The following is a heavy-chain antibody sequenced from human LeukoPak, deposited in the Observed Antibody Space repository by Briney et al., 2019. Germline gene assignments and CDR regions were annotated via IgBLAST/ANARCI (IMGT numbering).Heavy chain of an antibody. CDR1: GGSISSGSYY. J-gene: IGHJ4*02. Sequence: PSQTLSLTCTVSGGSISSGSYYWSWIRQPAGKGLEWIGRIYTSGSTNYNPSLKSRVTISVDTSKNQFSLKLSSVTAADTAVYYCARSGPAAMGLWGQGTLVTVSS. CDR2: IYTSGST. D-gene: IGHD2-2*01. CDR3: ARSGPAAMGL. V-gene: IGHV4-61*02.